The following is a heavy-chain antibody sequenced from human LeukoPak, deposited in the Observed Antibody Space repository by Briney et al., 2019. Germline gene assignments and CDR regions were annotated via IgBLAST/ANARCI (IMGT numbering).Heavy chain of an antibody. D-gene: IGHD3-10*01. CDR2: ISGSGGST. CDR1: RFTSSSYA. V-gene: IGHV3-23*01. CDR3: ANRKYGSWSLYPYYYGMDV. J-gene: IGHJ6*02. Sequence: RGSPRLSRAPSRFTSSSYAMSWVPQAPGKGVKWVSAISGSGGSTYYADSVKGRFTISRDNSKNTLYLQTHRMRAEDTVRYYSANRKYGSWSLYPYYYGMDVWGQGTTVTVSS.